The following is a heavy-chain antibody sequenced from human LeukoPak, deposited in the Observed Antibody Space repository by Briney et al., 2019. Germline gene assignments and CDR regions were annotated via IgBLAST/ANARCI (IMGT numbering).Heavy chain of an antibody. CDR1: GFSLSTSGVG. J-gene: IGHJ4*02. V-gene: IGHV2-5*02. Sequence: ESGPTLVKPTQTLTLTCTFSGFSLSTSGVGVGWIRQPPGKALEWIALIYWDDDKRYSPSLKSRLTITKDTSKNQVVLTMTNMDPVDTATYYCAHAPAAGFTKYFDYWGQGTLVTVSS. CDR3: AHAPAAGFTKYFDY. CDR2: IYWDDDK. D-gene: IGHD6-13*01.